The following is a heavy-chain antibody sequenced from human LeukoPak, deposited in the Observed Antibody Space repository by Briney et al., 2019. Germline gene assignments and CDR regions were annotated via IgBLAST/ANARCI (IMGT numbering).Heavy chain of an antibody. CDR3: ARNGVRGVYIYYYYMDV. J-gene: IGHJ6*03. V-gene: IGHV1-2*02. CDR2: INPKSGGT. D-gene: IGHD3-10*01. Sequence: ASVKVSCKASGYTFSGYYMHWVRQAPGQGLEWMGWINPKSGGTNEAQKFHDRVTMTRDTSIRTAYMEVSRLRSDDTAVYYCARNGVRGVYIYYYYMDVWGKGTTVTISS. CDR1: GYTFSGYY.